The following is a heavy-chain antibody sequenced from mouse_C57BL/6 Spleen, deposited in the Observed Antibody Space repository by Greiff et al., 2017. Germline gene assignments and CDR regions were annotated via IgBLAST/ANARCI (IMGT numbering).Heavy chain of an antibody. CDR3: AFTTVVATDAMDY. Sequence: QVQLQQSGPELVKPGASVKISCKASGYSFTSYYIHWVKQRPGQGLEWIGWIYPGSGNTKYNEKFKGKATLTADTSSSTAYMQLSSLTSEDSAVYYCAFTTVVATDAMDYWGQGTSVTVSS. J-gene: IGHJ4*01. V-gene: IGHV1-66*01. CDR2: IYPGSGNT. D-gene: IGHD1-1*01. CDR1: GYSFTSYY.